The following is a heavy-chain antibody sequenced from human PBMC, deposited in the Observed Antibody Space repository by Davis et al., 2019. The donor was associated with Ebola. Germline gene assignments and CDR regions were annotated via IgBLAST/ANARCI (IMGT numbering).Heavy chain of an antibody. J-gene: IGHJ6*02. CDR1: GGSFSGYY. Sequence: SETLSLTCAVYGGSFSGYYWSWIRQPPGKGLEWIGYIYYSGSTNYNPSLKSRVTISVDTSKNQFSLKLSSVTAADTAVYYCARGSYGSGRGGVVDVWGQGTTVTVSS. V-gene: IGHV4-59*08. D-gene: IGHD3-10*01. CDR3: ARGSYGSGRGGVVDV. CDR2: IYYSGST.